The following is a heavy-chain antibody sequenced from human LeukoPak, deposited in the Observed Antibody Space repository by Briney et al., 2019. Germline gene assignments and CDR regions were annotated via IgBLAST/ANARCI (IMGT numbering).Heavy chain of an antibody. V-gene: IGHV3-30*04. CDR2: ISYDGSNK. J-gene: IGHJ4*02. CDR3: ARDPGLVIEEYYFDY. D-gene: IGHD3/OR15-3a*01. Sequence: GGSLRLSCAASGFTFSSYAMHWVRQAPGKGLEWVAVISYDGSNKYYADSVKGRFTISRDNSKNTLYLQMNSLRAEDTAVYYCARDPGLVIEEYYFDYWGQGTLVTVSS. CDR1: GFTFSSYA.